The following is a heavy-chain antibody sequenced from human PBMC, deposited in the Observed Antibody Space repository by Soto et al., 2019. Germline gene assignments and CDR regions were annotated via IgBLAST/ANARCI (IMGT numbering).Heavy chain of an antibody. CDR2: INHSGST. D-gene: IGHD2-21*02. CDR1: GGSFSGYY. CDR3: ASTCGGDCYGVYYYYGMDV. Sequence: QVQLQQWGAGLLKPSETLSLTCAVYGGSFSGYYWSWIRQPPGKGLEWIGEINHSGSTKYNPSLKSRVTISVDTSKNQFSLKLSSVTAADTAVYYCASTCGGDCYGVYYYYGMDVWGQGTTVTVSS. V-gene: IGHV4-34*01. J-gene: IGHJ6*02.